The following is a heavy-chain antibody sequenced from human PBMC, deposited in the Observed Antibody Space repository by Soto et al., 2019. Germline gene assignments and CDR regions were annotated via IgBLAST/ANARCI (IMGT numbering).Heavy chain of an antibody. CDR3: AKDPHYISAVYNTGCEP. CDR2: ISWNSGNI. D-gene: IGHD3-9*01. CDR1: GFTFHNYA. V-gene: IGHV3-9*01. Sequence: EVQLVESGGGLVQPGRSLRLSCAASGFTFHNYAMHWVRQAPGKGLEWVAGISWNSGNIDFGDSVKVRFTISRDNAKNNPYLQRNSQRPEDTAVDYCAKDPHYISAVYNTGCEPWGQGTLVTVSS. J-gene: IGHJ5*02.